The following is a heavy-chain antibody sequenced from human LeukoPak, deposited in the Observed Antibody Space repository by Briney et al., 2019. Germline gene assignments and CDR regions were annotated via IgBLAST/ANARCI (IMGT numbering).Heavy chain of an antibody. CDR1: GYTFTSYD. D-gene: IGHD2-2*02. CDR3: ARGRWTGYCTSASCYSGLDP. V-gene: IGHV1-8*02. Sequence: ASVKVSCKASGYTFTSYDINWVRQATGQGLEWMGWMNPNSGNTGYAQKFQDRVTMTRSTSISTAYMELSRLRSEDTAVYYCARGRWTGYCTSASCYSGLDPWGQGTLVTVSS. CDR2: MNPNSGNT. J-gene: IGHJ5*02.